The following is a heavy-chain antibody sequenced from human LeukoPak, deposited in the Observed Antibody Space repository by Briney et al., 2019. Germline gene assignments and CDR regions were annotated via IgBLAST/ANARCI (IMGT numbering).Heavy chain of an antibody. Sequence: SVKVSCKASGGTFSSYTISWVRQAPGQGLGWWGRIIPILGIANYAQKFQGRVTITADKSTSTAYMELSSLRSEDTAVYYCTYYYDSSGYYGGFDPWGQGTLVTVSS. J-gene: IGHJ5*02. CDR3: TYYYDSSGYYGGFDP. V-gene: IGHV1-69*02. CDR1: GGTFSSYT. CDR2: IIPILGIA. D-gene: IGHD3-22*01.